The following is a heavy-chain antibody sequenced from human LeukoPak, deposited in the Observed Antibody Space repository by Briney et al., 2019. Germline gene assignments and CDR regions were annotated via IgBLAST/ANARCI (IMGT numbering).Heavy chain of an antibody. CDR1: GGSFSDYY. D-gene: IGHD2-8*02. CDR2: INHSGST. CDR3: ARAEDIILPFDY. Sequence: SETLSLTCAVYGGSFSDYYWSWIRQPPGKGLEWIGEINHSGSTNYNPSLKSRVTISVDTSKNQFSLKLSSVTAADTAVYYCARAEDIILPFDYWGQGTLVTVSS. J-gene: IGHJ4*02. V-gene: IGHV4-34*01.